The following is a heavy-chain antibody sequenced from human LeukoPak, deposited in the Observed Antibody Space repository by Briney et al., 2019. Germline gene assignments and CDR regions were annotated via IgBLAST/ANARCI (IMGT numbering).Heavy chain of an antibody. V-gene: IGHV7-4-1*02. CDR1: GYTFTSYA. CDR2: INTNTGNP. CDR3: AREGGWLRTYYYYYYMDV. Sequence: ASVKVSCKASGYTFTSYAMNWVRQAPGQGLEWMGWINTNTGNPTYAQGFTGRFVFSLDTSVSTAYLQISSLKAEDTAVYCCAREGGWLRTYYYYYYMDVWGKGTTVTVSS. D-gene: IGHD5-12*01. J-gene: IGHJ6*03.